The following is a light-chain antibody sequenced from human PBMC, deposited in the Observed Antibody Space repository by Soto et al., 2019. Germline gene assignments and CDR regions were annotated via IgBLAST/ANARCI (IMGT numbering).Light chain of an antibody. CDR1: SGSIASNY. V-gene: IGLV6-57*04. J-gene: IGLJ2*01. CDR2: EDN. Sequence: NFMLTQPHSVSESPGKTVIISCTRSSGSIASNYVQWYQQRPGSAPTTVIYEDNQRPSGVPDRFSGSIDSSSNSASLTISGLKTEDEADYYCQSYDSSNQNVVFGGGTKVTVL. CDR3: QSYDSSNQNVV.